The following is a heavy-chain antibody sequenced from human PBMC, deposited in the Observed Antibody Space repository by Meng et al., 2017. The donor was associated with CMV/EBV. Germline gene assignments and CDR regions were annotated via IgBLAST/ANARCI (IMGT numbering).Heavy chain of an antibody. CDR3: ARGRYCSSTSCTYYYYGMDV. CDR2: IYYSGST. V-gene: IGHV4-39*07. Sequence: ESLKISCTVSGGSISSSSYYWGWIRQPPGKGLEWIGSIYYSGSTYYNPSLKSRVTISVDTSKIQFSLKLSSVTAADTAVYYCARGRYCSSTSCTYYYYGMDVWGQGTTVTVSS. J-gene: IGHJ6*02. CDR1: GGSISSSSYY. D-gene: IGHD2-2*01.